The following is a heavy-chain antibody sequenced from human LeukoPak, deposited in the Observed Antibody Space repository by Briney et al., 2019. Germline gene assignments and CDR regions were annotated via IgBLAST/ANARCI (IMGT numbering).Heavy chain of an antibody. Sequence: PSETLSLTCTVSGGPISSGGYYWSWIRQHPGKGLEWIGYIYYSGSTYYNPSLKSRVTISVDTSKNQFSLKLSSVTAADTAVYCARGARAAAGTFWFDPWGQGTLVTVSS. CDR1: GGPISSGGYY. CDR3: ARGARAAAGTFWFDP. D-gene: IGHD6-13*01. V-gene: IGHV4-31*03. CDR2: IYYSGST. J-gene: IGHJ5*02.